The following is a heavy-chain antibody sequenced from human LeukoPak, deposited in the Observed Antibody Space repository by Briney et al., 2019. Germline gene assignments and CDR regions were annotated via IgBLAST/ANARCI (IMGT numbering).Heavy chain of an antibody. CDR1: GGSFSGYY. Sequence: SETLSLTCAVYGGSFSGYYWSWIRQPPGKGLEWIGEINHSGSTNYNPSLKSRVTISVDTSKNQFSLKLSSVTAADTAVYYCARFRITMIVRPYNWFDPWGQGTLVAVSS. V-gene: IGHV4-34*01. CDR3: ARFRITMIVRPYNWFDP. D-gene: IGHD3-22*01. CDR2: INHSGST. J-gene: IGHJ5*02.